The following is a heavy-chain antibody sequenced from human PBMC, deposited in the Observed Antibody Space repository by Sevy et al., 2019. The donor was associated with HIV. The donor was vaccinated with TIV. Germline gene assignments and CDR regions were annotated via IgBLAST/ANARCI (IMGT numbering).Heavy chain of an antibody. CDR2: ISSNGGST. V-gene: IGHV3-64D*06. J-gene: IGHJ4*02. D-gene: IGHD3-10*01. CDR3: VEDLYYGSGGYDLFDY. CDR1: GFTFSSYA. Sequence: GGSLRLSCSASGFTFSSYAMHWVRQAPGKGLEYVSAISSNGGSTYYADSVKGRFTISRDNSKNTLYLQMSSLRAEDTAVYYFVEDLYYGSGGYDLFDYWGQGTLVTVSS.